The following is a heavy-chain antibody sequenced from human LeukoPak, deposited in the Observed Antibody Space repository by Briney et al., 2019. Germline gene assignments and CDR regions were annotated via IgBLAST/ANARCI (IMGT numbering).Heavy chain of an antibody. CDR2: ISSSSSYI. V-gene: IGHV3-21*01. CDR1: GFTFSSYS. Sequence: GGSLRLSCAASGFTFSSYSMNWVRQAPGKGLEWVSSISSSSSYIYYADSVKGRFTISRDNSKNTLYLQMNSLRAEDTAVYYCARGDYGDPQFDYWGQGTLVTVSS. D-gene: IGHD4-17*01. J-gene: IGHJ4*02. CDR3: ARGDYGDPQFDY.